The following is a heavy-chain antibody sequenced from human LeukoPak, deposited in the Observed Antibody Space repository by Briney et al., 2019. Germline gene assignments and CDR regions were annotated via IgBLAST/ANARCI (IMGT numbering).Heavy chain of an antibody. D-gene: IGHD3-10*01. Sequence: PGGSLRLSCAASGFTFSSYGMNWVRQAPGKGLEWVAVISYDGSNKYYADSVKGRFTISRDNSKNTLYLQMNSLRAEDTAVYYCAKALLSGSYPRSFYGMDVWGQGTTVTVSS. CDR2: ISYDGSNK. V-gene: IGHV3-30*18. CDR1: GFTFSSYG. J-gene: IGHJ6*02. CDR3: AKALLSGSYPRSFYGMDV.